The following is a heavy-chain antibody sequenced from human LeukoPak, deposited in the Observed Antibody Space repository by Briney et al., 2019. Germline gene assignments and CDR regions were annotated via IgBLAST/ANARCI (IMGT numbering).Heavy chain of an antibody. V-gene: IGHV1-69*02. J-gene: IGHJ4*02. CDR1: GGTFSSYT. D-gene: IGHD2-21*02. CDR3: ARGSRGDHFDY. CDR2: IIPILGIA. Sequence: SVKVSCKASGGTFSSYTISWVRQAPGQGLEWMGRIIPILGIANYAQKFQGRVTITADKSTSTAYMELSSLRSEDTAVYYCARGSRGDHFDYWSQGTLVTVSS.